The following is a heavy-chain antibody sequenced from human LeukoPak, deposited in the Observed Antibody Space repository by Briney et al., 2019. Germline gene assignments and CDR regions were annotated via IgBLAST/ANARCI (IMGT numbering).Heavy chain of an antibody. V-gene: IGHV3-21*01. D-gene: IGHD6-13*01. CDR1: GFTFSSYS. CDR2: ISSSSSYI. CDR3: ARGSYSSSWYADY. Sequence: GRSLRLSCAASGFTFSSYSMNWVRQAPGKGLEWVSSISSSSSYIYYADSVKGRFTISRDNAKNSLYLQMSSLRAEDTAVYYCARGSYSSSWYADYWGQGTLVTVSS. J-gene: IGHJ4*02.